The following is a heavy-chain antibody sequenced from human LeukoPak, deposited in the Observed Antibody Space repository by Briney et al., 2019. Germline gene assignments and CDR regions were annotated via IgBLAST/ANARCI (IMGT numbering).Heavy chain of an antibody. CDR1: GFTYRRYS. Sequence: GGSLRLSCVASGFTYRRYSMNWVRQAPGKGLEWVSTISSGSDYIYHADSVRGRFTISRDNARNSLYLQMNSLKTEDTAVYYCTTELGLSFGVRYFDHWGQGTSATVSS. D-gene: IGHD3-10*01. CDR3: TTELGLSFGVRYFDH. V-gene: IGHV3-21*03. J-gene: IGHJ4*02. CDR2: ISSGSDYI.